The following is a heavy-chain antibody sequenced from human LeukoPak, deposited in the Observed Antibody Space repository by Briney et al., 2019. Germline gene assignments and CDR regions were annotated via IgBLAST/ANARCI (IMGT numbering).Heavy chain of an antibody. Sequence: ASVKVSCKASGYTFTSCYMHWVRQAPGQGLEWMGIINPSGGSTSYAQKFQGRVTMTRDTSTSTVYMELSSLRSEDTAVYYCATRGYSYGSLVDYWGQGTLVTVSS. CDR3: ATRGYSYGSLVDY. CDR1: GYTFTSCY. CDR2: INPSGGST. V-gene: IGHV1-46*01. D-gene: IGHD5-18*01. J-gene: IGHJ4*02.